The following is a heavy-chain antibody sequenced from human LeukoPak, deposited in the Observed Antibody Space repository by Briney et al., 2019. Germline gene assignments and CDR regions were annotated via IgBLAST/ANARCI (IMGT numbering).Heavy chain of an antibody. V-gene: IGHV3-74*01. Sequence: GGSLRLSCAASGFTFSSYWMHWVRQAPGKGLVWVSRINTDGSSTTYADSVKGRFTFSRDNAKDTLILQMNSLRTEDTAVYYCARGEYGSAWPNIDYWGQGTLVTVSS. CDR2: INTDGSST. CDR3: ARGEYGSAWPNIDY. J-gene: IGHJ4*02. D-gene: IGHD6-19*01. CDR1: GFTFSSYW.